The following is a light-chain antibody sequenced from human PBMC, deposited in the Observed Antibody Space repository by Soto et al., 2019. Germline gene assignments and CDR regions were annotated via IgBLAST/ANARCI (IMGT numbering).Light chain of an antibody. V-gene: IGLV1-47*01. CDR1: SSNIGSNY. CDR2: RNN. CDR3: AAWDDSLSVYV. Sequence: QSVLTQPPSASGTPGQRVTISCSGSSSNIGSNYVYWYQQLPGTAPKLLIYRNNQRPSGVPDRFSGSKSGTSASLAISGLRSEAEADYYCAAWDDSLSVYVFGTGTKLTVL. J-gene: IGLJ1*01.